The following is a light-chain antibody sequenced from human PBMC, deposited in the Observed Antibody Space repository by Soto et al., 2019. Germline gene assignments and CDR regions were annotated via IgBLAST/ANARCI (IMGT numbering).Light chain of an antibody. CDR2: DVS. V-gene: IGLV2-14*01. CDR3: SSYTSSSTPNWV. Sequence: QSVLTQPASVSGSPGQSITISCTGTSSDVGGYNYVSWYQQHPGKAPKLMIYDVSNRPSGVSNRFSGSKSGNTASLTISGLQAEDEADYYCSSYTSSSTPNWVFGGWTQLTVL. J-gene: IGLJ3*02. CDR1: SSDVGGYNY.